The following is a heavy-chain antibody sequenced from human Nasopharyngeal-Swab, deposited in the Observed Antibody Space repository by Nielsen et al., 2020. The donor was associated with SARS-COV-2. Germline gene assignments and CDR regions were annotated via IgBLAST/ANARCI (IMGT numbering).Heavy chain of an antibody. V-gene: IGHV4-59*01. CDR2: ISYSGAT. D-gene: IGHD3-10*01. CDR1: GGSIDTYY. Sequence: SETRSLTCTVSGGSIDTYYWNWIRQPQGKELEGIGYISYSGATKYNPSLEGRVTISLDTSKNQFFLRLSAVTAADTAVYFCAGKYGSGSYIGFDPWGQGTLVTVSS. J-gene: IGHJ5*02. CDR3: AGKYGSGSYIGFDP.